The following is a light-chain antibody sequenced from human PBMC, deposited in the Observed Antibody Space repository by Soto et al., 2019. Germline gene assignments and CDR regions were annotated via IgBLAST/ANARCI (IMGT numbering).Light chain of an antibody. CDR2: DAS. J-gene: IGKJ5*01. CDR1: QSVSGW. Sequence: MTQSPSTLSASVGDTVTVTCRASQSVSGWLAWYQQKPGQAPRLLIYDASNRATGIPARFSGSGSGTDFTLTISSLQSEDFAVYYCQQYNNWPPITFGQGTRREIK. CDR3: QQYNNWPPIT. V-gene: IGKV3D-15*01.